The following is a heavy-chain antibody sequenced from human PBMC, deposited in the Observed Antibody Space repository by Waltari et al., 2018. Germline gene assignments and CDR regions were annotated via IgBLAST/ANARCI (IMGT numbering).Heavy chain of an antibody. Sequence: QVQLQQWGAGLLKPSETLSLTCAVYVGSFSGYSWSWFRQPPAKGLEWIGEINHSGSTNYNPSLKSRVTISVDTSKNQFSLKLSSVTAADTAVYYCARSVPAARYLMDVWGKGTTVTVSS. V-gene: IGHV4-34*01. D-gene: IGHD2-2*01. J-gene: IGHJ6*04. CDR2: INHSGST. CDR1: VGSFSGYS. CDR3: ARSVPAARYLMDV.